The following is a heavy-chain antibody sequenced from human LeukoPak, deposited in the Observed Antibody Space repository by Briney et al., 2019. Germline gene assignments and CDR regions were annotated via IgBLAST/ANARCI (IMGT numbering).Heavy chain of an antibody. D-gene: IGHD3-10*01. J-gene: IGHJ5*02. CDR3: ARDSGTTGEVKFDP. Sequence: PSETLSLTCAVYRGSFSGYYWSWMRQPPGKGLEWIGEINHSGSTTYNPSLNSRVTMSLDTSKNQFSLKLRSVTAADTAVYYCARDSGTTGEVKFDPWGQGTLVTVSS. V-gene: IGHV4-34*01. CDR1: RGSFSGYY. CDR2: INHSGST.